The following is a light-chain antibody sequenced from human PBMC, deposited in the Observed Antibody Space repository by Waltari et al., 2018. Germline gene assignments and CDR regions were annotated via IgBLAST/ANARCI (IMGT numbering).Light chain of an antibody. Sequence: EIVLTQSPATLSLSPGERATLSCRASQRVSAFLAWDQQKPGQAPRLLIYDASNRATGIPARFSGSGSGTDFTLTISSLEPEDFAVYYCQQRSNWPLTFGPGTKVEIK. CDR2: DAS. V-gene: IGKV3-11*01. J-gene: IGKJ3*01. CDR1: QRVSAF. CDR3: QQRSNWPLT.